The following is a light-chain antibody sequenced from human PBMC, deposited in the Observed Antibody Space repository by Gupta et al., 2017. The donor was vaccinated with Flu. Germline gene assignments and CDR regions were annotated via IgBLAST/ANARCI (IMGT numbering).Light chain of an antibody. CDR3: QVWDSGSDHPYV. V-gene: IGLV3-21*02. CDR1: INGRKT. J-gene: IGLJ1*01. Sequence: SHVLTQPPSVSVAPGQKATITCGGNINGRKTVHWDQQKPGQAPVLVIYDDSDRPSGIPERFSGSNSGNTATLTISRVEAGDEAEYSCQVWDSGSDHPYVFGPGTTVTVL. CDR2: DDS.